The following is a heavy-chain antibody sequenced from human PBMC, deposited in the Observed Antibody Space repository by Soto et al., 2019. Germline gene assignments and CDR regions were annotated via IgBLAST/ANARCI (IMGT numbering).Heavy chain of an antibody. D-gene: IGHD2-15*01. V-gene: IGHV3-11*06. J-gene: IGHJ5*02. CDR3: VRGGGGGLFDP. CDR2: ISPGSRYP. Sequence: PGGSLRLSCAVSGFTFGDSDMSWIRQAPWKGLEWLSYISPGSRYPAYADSVKGRFTISRDNAKRSLYLQMMSLTAEDTAIYYCVRGGGGGLFDPSGQGTMITVCS. CDR1: GFTFGDSD.